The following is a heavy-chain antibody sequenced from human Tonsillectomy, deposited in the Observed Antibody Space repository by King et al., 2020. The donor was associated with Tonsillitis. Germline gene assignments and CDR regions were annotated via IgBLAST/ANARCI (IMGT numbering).Heavy chain of an antibody. Sequence: VQLVESGGGLVKPGRSLRLSCTASGFTFGDYAMSWFRQAPGKGLEWVGFIRSKGYGGTTEYAASVQGRFTISRDDPKSIAYLQMNSLKTEDTAVYYCTRVVPVAMPGNLYYYSGMDVWGQGTTVTVSS. CDR2: IRSKGYGGTT. CDR3: TRVVPVAMPGNLYYYSGMDV. J-gene: IGHJ6*02. D-gene: IGHD2-2*01. V-gene: IGHV3-49*05. CDR1: GFTFGDYA.